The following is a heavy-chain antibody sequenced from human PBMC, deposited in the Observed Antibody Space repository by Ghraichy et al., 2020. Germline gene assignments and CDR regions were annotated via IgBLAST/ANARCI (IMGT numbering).Heavy chain of an antibody. V-gene: IGHV3-21*01. D-gene: IGHD3-16*01. Sequence: GGSLRLSCAASGFTFSSYSMNWVRQAPGKGLEWVSSISSSSSYIYYADSVKGRFTISRDNAKNSLYLQMNSLRAEDTAVYYCARVQGDYDYVWGSYSQFDYWGQGTLVTVSS. CDR3: ARVQGDYDYVWGSYSQFDY. CDR1: GFTFSSYS. CDR2: ISSSSSYI. J-gene: IGHJ4*02.